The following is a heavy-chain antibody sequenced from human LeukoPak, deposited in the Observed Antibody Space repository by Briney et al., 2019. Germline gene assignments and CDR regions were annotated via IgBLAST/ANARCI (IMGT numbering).Heavy chain of an antibody. D-gene: IGHD2-2*01. J-gene: IGHJ6*02. CDR3: ARLFSTSGMDV. Sequence: GESLKISCKGPGYTFTSYWIGWVRQMPGKGLEWMGIIYPRDSDTRYSPSFQGQVTFSADKSIGTAYLQWSSLKASDTAMYYCARLFSTSGMDVWGQGTTVTVSS. CDR2: IYPRDSDT. V-gene: IGHV5-51*01. CDR1: GYTFTSYW.